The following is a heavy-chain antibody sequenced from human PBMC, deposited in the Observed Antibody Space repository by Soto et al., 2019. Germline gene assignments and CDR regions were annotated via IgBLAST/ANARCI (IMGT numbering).Heavy chain of an antibody. V-gene: IGHV3-49*03. Sequence: GGSLRLSCAASGFTFSDYGVSWFRQAPGKGLEWVAFIRSKTHGGTTEYAPSVQGRFTISRDDSKSIAYLQMNSLKTEGTAVYYCTRDPYDILTGYYMDVWGKGTTVTVSS. J-gene: IGHJ6*03. CDR2: IRSKTHGGTT. CDR1: GFTFSDYG. D-gene: IGHD3-9*01. CDR3: TRDPYDILTGYYMDV.